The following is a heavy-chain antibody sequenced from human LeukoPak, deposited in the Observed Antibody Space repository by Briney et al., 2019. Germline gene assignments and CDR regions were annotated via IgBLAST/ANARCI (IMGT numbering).Heavy chain of an antibody. Sequence: GGSLRLSCAASGFTFSNYWMHWVRQAPGKGLVWVSRLKTDGSSTSYADSVKGRFTISRDNAKNTLYLQMNSLRAEDTAVYYCTKPGAAAGDYWGQGTLVTVSS. CDR1: GFTFSNYW. D-gene: IGHD6-13*01. J-gene: IGHJ4*02. CDR2: LKTDGSST. CDR3: TKPGAAAGDY. V-gene: IGHV3-74*01.